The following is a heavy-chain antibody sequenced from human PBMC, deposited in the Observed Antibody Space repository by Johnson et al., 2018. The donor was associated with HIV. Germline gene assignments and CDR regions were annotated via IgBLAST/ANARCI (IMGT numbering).Heavy chain of an antibody. CDR3: AKDTGYNCWRGRDAFDI. V-gene: IGHV3-9*01. D-gene: IGHD3-3*01. Sequence: VQLVESGGGLVQPGRSLRLSCAASGFTFDDYAMHWVRQAPGKGLEWVSGISWNSGSIGYADSVKGRFTISRDNAKNSLYLQMNSLRAEDTALYYCAKDTGYNCWRGRDAFDIWGQGTMVTVSS. J-gene: IGHJ3*02. CDR1: GFTFDDYA. CDR2: ISWNSGSI.